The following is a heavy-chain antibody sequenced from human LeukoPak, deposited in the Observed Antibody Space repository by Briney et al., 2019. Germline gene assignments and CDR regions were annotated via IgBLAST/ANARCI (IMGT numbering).Heavy chain of an antibody. CDR2: ISAYNGNT. D-gene: IGHD3-3*01. CDR1: GYTFTSYG. Sequence: ASVKVSCKASGYTFTSYGISWVRQAPGQGLEWMGWISAYNGNTNYAQKLQGRVTMTTDTSTSTAYMELRSLRSDDTAVYYCARVRFLGWLLQRRHYFDYWGQGTLVTVSS. CDR3: ARVRFLGWLLQRRHYFDY. J-gene: IGHJ4*02. V-gene: IGHV1-18*01.